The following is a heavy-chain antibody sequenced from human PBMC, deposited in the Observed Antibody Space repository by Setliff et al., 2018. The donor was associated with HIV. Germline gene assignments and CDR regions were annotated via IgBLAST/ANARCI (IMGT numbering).Heavy chain of an antibody. Sequence: ASVKVSCKTSGYTFTASYLHWVRQAPGQGLQWMGWMHPNSGATKYAQEFRDRVTLTGDTSISTASMELSSLKSDDTAMYYCATSTSRFFWNGFYQGGFGSRNSHSFENWGQGTLVTVPQ. J-gene: IGHJ4*02. CDR2: MHPNSGAT. V-gene: IGHV1-2*02. D-gene: IGHD3-3*01. CDR3: ATSTSRFFWNGFYQGGFGSRNSHSFEN. CDR1: GYTFTASY.